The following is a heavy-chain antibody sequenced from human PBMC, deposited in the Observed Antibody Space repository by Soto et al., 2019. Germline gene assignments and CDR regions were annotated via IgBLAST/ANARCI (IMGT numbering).Heavy chain of an antibody. J-gene: IGHJ5*02. CDR1: GGSISSYY. V-gene: IGHV4-59*08. Sequence: SSETLSLTCTVSGGSISSYYWSWIRQPPGKGLEWIGYIYYSGSTNYNPSLKSRVTISVDTSKNQFSLKLSSVTAADTAVYYCARQRRPYYYGSGSYYNDNWFDPWGQGTLVTVSS. CDR3: ARQRRPYYYGSGSYYNDNWFDP. CDR2: IYYSGST. D-gene: IGHD3-10*01.